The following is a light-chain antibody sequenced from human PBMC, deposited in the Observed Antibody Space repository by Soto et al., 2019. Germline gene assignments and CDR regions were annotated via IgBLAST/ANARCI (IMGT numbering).Light chain of an antibody. CDR1: QGISRW. CDR2: SAS. Sequence: DIQMTQSPSSVSASVGDRVTITCRASQGISRWLAWYQQKPGKAPNLLIYSASTLYSGVPSRFSGSGSGTDFTLTISSLQPEDFATYYCQQADRFPLTFGPGTKVDI. CDR3: QQADRFPLT. V-gene: IGKV1-12*01. J-gene: IGKJ3*01.